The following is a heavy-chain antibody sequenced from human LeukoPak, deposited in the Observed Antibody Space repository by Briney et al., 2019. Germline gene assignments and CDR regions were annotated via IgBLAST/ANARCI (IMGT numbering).Heavy chain of an antibody. D-gene: IGHD5-24*01. J-gene: IGHJ4*02. CDR3: ARDSSDAYNPEPGY. Sequence: GGSLRLSCAASGFTFRSYSMNWVRQAPGKGLERVSFISGMSSTIYYADSVKGRFTISRDNAKNSVYLQMNSLRDKDTAVYYCARDSSDAYNPEPGYWGQGTLVTVSS. CDR1: GFTFRSYS. V-gene: IGHV3-48*02. CDR2: ISGMSSTI.